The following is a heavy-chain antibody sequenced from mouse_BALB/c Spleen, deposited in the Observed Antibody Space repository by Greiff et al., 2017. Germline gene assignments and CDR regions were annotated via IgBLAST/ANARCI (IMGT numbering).Heavy chain of an antibody. CDR2: IDPANGNT. D-gene: IGHD1-1*02. J-gene: IGHJ3*01. CDR1: GFNIKDTY. Sequence: EVQLQQSGAELVKPGASVKLSCTASGFNIKDTYMHWVKQRPEQGLEWIGWIDPANGNTKYDPKFQGKATITADTSSNTAYLQLSSLTSEDTAVYYCARFLWCRRDVGGQGTLVTVSA. CDR3: ARFLWCRRDV. V-gene: IGHV14-3*02.